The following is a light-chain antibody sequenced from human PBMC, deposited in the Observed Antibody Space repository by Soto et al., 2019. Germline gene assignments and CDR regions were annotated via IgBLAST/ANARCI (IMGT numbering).Light chain of an antibody. J-gene: IGLJ3*02. CDR3: SSFTSSDSRWV. Sequence: QSVLTQPASVSGSPGQSITISCTGTSSDVAGYNYVSWYRQHPGKAPNLMISEVNNRPSGVSNRFSGSKSGNTASLTISGLQAEDEADYYCSSFTSSDSRWVFGGGTKVTVL. CDR2: EVN. V-gene: IGLV2-14*01. CDR1: SSDVAGYNY.